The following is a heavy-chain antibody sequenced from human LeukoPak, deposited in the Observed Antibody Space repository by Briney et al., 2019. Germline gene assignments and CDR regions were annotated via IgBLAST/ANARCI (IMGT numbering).Heavy chain of an antibody. Sequence: ASIKISCKAYCYTFIGYSMHWVRQAPGKGIDWTGWINPNSGGTNYAQKFKGRVTITRDTSISTAYMELSRLRADDTAVHYCASDGEVGQFDYWGQGTLVTVSS. CDR2: INPNSGGT. CDR3: ASDGEVGQFDY. V-gene: IGHV1-2*02. CDR1: CYTFIGYS. D-gene: IGHD3-10*01. J-gene: IGHJ4*02.